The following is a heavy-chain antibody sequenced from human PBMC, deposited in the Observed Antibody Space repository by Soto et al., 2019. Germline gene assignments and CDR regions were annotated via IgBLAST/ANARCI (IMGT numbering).Heavy chain of an antibody. CDR2: INPSGGST. D-gene: IGHD3-3*01. CDR1: VYTITSYY. CDR3: VRLWSDPYYFAY. V-gene: IGHV1-46*01. Sequence: ASVTVSCQASVYTITSYYMHWVRQAPGQGLEWMGIINPSGGSTSYAQKFQGRVTMTRDTSTSTVYMELSSLRSEDTAVYYCVRLWSDPYYFAYWGQGTLVPVSS. J-gene: IGHJ4*02.